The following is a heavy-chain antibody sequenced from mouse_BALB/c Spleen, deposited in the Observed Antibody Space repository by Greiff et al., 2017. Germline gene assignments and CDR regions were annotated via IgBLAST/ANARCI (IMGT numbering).Heavy chain of an antibody. CDR3: ARGYGAGNHFDY. CDR2: ISSGSSTI. Sequence: EVKVVESGGGLVQPGGSRKLSCAASGFTFSSFGMHWARQAPEKGLEWVAYISSGSSTIYYADTVKGRFTISRDNPKNTLFLQMTSLRSEDTAMYYCARGYGAGNHFDYWGQGTTLTVSS. V-gene: IGHV5-17*02. D-gene: IGHD2-1*01. J-gene: IGHJ2*01. CDR1: GFTFSSFG.